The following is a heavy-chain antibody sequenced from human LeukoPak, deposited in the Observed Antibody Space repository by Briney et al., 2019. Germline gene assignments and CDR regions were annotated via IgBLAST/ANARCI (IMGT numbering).Heavy chain of an antibody. V-gene: IGHV4-59*01. D-gene: IGHD3-22*01. J-gene: IGHJ4*02. CDR2: IYYSGST. Sequence: SETLSLTCTVSGGSISSYYWSWIRQHPGKGLEWIGHIYYSGSTNYNPSPKSRVTISVDTSKNQFSLKLSSVTAADTAVYYCARVRYYDSSGYISYYFDYWGQGTLVTVSS. CDR3: ARVRYYDSSGYISYYFDY. CDR1: GGSISSYY.